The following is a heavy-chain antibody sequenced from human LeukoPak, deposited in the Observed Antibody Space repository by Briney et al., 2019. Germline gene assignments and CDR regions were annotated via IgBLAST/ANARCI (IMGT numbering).Heavy chain of an antibody. CDR1: GYSFTSDY. J-gene: IGHJ4*02. Sequence: GASVKVSRKASGYSFTSDYIHWVRQAPGQGLEWMGIINPRGGSTSYAQRFQGRVSMTRDTSTSTVYMDLSSLISDDTAVYYCARSSGTYYDYWGQGTLVTVSS. V-gene: IGHV1-46*01. D-gene: IGHD1-26*01. CDR2: INPRGGST. CDR3: ARSSGTYYDY.